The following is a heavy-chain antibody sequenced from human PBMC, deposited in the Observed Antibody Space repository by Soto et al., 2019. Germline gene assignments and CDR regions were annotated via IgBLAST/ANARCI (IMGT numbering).Heavy chain of an antibody. CDR2: ISYDGSNK. Sequence: GGSLRLSCAASGFTFSSYAMHWVRQAPGKGLEWVAVISYDGSNKYYADSVKGRFTISRDNSKNTLYLQMNSLRAEDTAVYYCARPITGTTGYASDIWGQGTMVTLSS. CDR3: ARPITGTTGYASDI. V-gene: IGHV3-30-3*01. CDR1: GFTFSSYA. D-gene: IGHD1-7*01. J-gene: IGHJ3*02.